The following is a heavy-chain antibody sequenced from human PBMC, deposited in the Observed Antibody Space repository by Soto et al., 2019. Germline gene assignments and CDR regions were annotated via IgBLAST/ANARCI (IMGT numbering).Heavy chain of an antibody. CDR2: ISESGDNA. D-gene: IGHD5-18*01. CDR3: AKGGYIYGLDP. Sequence: EVQLLEYGGGLAQPGGSLRLSCAASGFPFNTYAMSWVRQAPGKGPEWVSAISESGDNAFYADSVQGRFTISRDNSYNTLYLQMNCLRSEDTALYFCAKGGYIYGLDPWGQGTLVTVSS. V-gene: IGHV3-23*01. CDR1: GFPFNTYA. J-gene: IGHJ5*02.